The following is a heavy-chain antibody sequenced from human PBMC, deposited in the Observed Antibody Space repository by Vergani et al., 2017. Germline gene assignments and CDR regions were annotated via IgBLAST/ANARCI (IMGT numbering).Heavy chain of an antibody. V-gene: IGHV5-51*01. D-gene: IGHD1-1*01. CDR1: EYSFGNYW. CDR3: ARHTTYTDS. J-gene: IGHJ4*02. Sequence: EVELVQSGPEMRKPGESLKISCKGSEYSFGNYWIGWVRQIPGKGLEWMGIIYPADSDTRYSPSFQGQVTISADKSISTAFLQWDSLKASDTALHYCARHTTYTDSWGQGTLVTVSS. CDR2: IYPADSDT.